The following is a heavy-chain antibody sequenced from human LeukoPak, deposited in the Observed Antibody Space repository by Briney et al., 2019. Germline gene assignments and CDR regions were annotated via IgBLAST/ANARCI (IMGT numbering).Heavy chain of an antibody. CDR2: INHSGST. CDR1: GGSFSGYY. V-gene: IGHV4-34*01. CDR3: ARGLDYGDFDI. Sequence: SETLSLICAVYGGSFSGYYWSWIRQPPGKGLEWIGEINHSGSTNYNPSLKSRVTISVDTSKNQFSLKLSSVTAADTAVYYCARGLDYGDFDIWGQGTMVTVSS. D-gene: IGHD4-17*01. J-gene: IGHJ3*02.